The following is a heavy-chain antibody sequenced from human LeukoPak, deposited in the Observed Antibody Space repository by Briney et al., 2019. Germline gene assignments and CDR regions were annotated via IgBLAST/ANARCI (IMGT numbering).Heavy chain of an antibody. D-gene: IGHD3-22*01. V-gene: IGHV1-69*05. CDR2: IIPIFDTP. J-gene: IGHJ3*02. CDR3: ASQLFHLDSSGYSLDALDI. Sequence: ASVKVSCKTSGGTFSNYAFSWVRQAPGQGLEWMGVIIPIFDTPNYAQKWQGRVTITTDESTSTAYMELRSLRSEDTAVYYCASQLFHLDSSGYSLDALDIWGQGTMVTASS. CDR1: GGTFSNYA.